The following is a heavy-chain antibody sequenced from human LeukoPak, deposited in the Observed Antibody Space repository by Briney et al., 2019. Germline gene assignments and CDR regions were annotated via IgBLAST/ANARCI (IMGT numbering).Heavy chain of an antibody. Sequence: SETLSLTCSVSDGSISSSTYSWAWIRQAPGRGLEWIGRLYNRGYTFYNPSLKSRVTISIDTSKNQFSLKLSSVTAADTAVYYCAREWDSSSFDPRASGDSWGQGTLVIVSS. D-gene: IGHD3-22*01. CDR2: LYNRGYT. CDR1: DGSISSSTYS. V-gene: IGHV4-39*07. J-gene: IGHJ4*02. CDR3: AREWDSSSFDPRASGDS.